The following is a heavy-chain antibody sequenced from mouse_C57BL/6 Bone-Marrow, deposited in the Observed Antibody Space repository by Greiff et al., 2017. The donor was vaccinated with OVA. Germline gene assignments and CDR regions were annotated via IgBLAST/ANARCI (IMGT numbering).Heavy chain of an antibody. CDR3: APYGNPFAY. Sequence: QVQLQQSGAELMKPGASVKLSCKATGYTFTGYWIEWVKQRPGHGLEWIGEILPGSGSTNYNAKFKGKATFTADTSSNTAYMQLSSLTTEDSAIYYCAPYGNPFAYWGQGTLVTVSA. V-gene: IGHV1-9*01. D-gene: IGHD2-1*01. J-gene: IGHJ3*01. CDR2: ILPGSGST. CDR1: GYTFTGYW.